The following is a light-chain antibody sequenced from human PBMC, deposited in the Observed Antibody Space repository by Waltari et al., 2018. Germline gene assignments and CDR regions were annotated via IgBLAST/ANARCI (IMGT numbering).Light chain of an antibody. CDR1: QDITNH. J-gene: IGKJ4*01. V-gene: IGKV1-17*03. Sequence: DMQMTQSPYAMSASGGDRVTITCRASQDITNHLARFQQKPGKAPKRLIYGASSLQSGVPSRFSGSGSGTEFTLTISGLQPEDFGSYYCLQYFKYPVAFGGGTKVEIK. CDR3: LQYFKYPVA. CDR2: GAS.